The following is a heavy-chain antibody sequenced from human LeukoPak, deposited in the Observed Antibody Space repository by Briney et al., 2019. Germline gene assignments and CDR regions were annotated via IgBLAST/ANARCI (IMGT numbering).Heavy chain of an antibody. CDR3: ARGYLRSIAVAGTRTYYFDY. J-gene: IGHJ4*02. CDR1: GFTFSDYY. Sequence: PGGSLRLSCAASGFTFSDYYMSWIRRAPGKGLEYVSAISSNGGSTYYANSVKGRFTISRDNSENTLYLQMGSLRAEDMAVYYCARGYLRSIAVAGTRTYYFDYWGQGTLVTVSS. CDR2: ISSNGGST. V-gene: IGHV3-64*01. D-gene: IGHD6-19*01.